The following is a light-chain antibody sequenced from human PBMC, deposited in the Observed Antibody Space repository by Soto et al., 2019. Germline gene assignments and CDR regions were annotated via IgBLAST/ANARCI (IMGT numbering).Light chain of an antibody. CDR2: SNT. Sequence: QSVLTQPPSASGTPGQSVTISCSGSSSNIGGSAVNWYQQLPGTAPKLLIYSNTQRPSGVPDRFSGSKSGTSASLAISGLQSEDEADYYCAAWDDSLNGYVVFGGGTKSPS. CDR1: SSNIGGSA. CDR3: AAWDDSLNGYVV. J-gene: IGLJ2*01. V-gene: IGLV1-44*01.